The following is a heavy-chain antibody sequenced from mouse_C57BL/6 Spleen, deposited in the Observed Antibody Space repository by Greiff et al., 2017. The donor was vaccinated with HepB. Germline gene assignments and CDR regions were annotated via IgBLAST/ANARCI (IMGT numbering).Heavy chain of an antibody. CDR3: SRQTQLRGTRYFDY. CDR2: IDPSDSYT. CDR1: GYTFTSYW. V-gene: IGHV1-50*01. D-gene: IGHD3-2*02. Sequence: QVQLQQPGAELVKPGASVKLSCKASGYTFTSYWMQWVKQRPGQGLEWIGEIDPSDSYTNYNQKLKGKATLTVDTSSSTAYMQLSSLTSEDSAVYYCSRQTQLRGTRYFDYWGQGTTLTVSS. J-gene: IGHJ2*01.